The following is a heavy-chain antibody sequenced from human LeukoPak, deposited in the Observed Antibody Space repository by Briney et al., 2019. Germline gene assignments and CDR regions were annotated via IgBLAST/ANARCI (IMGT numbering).Heavy chain of an antibody. CDR2: IYYSGST. J-gene: IGHJ4*02. CDR1: GGSISSSSYY. Sequence: SETLSLTCTVSGGSISSSSYYWGWIRQPPGKGLEWIGSIYYSGSTYYNPSLKSRVTISVDTSKNQFSLKLSSVTAADTAVYYCALDSSGKYDYWGQGTLVTVSS. CDR3: ALDSSGKYDY. V-gene: IGHV4-39*01. D-gene: IGHD3-22*01.